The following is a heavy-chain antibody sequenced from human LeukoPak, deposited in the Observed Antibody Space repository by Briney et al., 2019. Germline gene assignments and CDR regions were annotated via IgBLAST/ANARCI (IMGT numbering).Heavy chain of an antibody. Sequence: SETLSLTCAVYGGSFSGYYWSWIRQPPGKGLEWIGEINHSGSTNYNPSLKSRVAISVDTSKNQFSLRLSSVTAADTAVYYCARVPAADIWGQGTMVTVSS. J-gene: IGHJ3*02. V-gene: IGHV4-34*01. CDR2: INHSGST. CDR1: GGSFSGYY. CDR3: ARVPAADI. D-gene: IGHD6-13*01.